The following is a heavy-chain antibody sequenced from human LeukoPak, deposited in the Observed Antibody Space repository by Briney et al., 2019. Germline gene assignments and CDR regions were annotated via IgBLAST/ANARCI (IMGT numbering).Heavy chain of an antibody. J-gene: IGHJ4*02. CDR3: VKGYCSSISCFGDY. CDR2: ISSNGGST. V-gene: IGHV3-64D*09. Sequence: GGSLRLSCTASGFTFGDYAMHWVRQAPGKGLEYVSAISSNGGSTYYADSVKGRFTISRDNSKNTLYLQMSSLRAEDTAVYYCVKGYCSSISCFGDYWGQGTLVTFSS. D-gene: IGHD2-2*01. CDR1: GFTFGDYA.